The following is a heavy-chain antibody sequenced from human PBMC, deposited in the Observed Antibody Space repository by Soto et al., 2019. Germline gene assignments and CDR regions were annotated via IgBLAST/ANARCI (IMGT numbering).Heavy chain of an antibody. CDR3: ARDQSGAADV. CDR2: ISATGTT. V-gene: IGHV4-4*07. Sequence: TLSLTCTVSGDSMSTYYWNWFRQSAEKGLEWIGRISATGTTTYIPSLKSRITLSVDTSKNEFSLNLKFVTAADTAVYFCARDQSGAADVWGQGTMVTVSS. D-gene: IGHD7-27*01. CDR1: GDSMSTYY. J-gene: IGHJ3*01.